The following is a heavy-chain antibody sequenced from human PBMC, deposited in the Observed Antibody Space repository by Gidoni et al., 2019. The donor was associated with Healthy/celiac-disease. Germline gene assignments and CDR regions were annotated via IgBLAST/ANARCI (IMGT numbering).Heavy chain of an antibody. CDR3: HEYLASSWFKFDY. CDR2: INHSGST. CDR1: GGSFSGYS. D-gene: IGHD6-13*01. J-gene: IGHJ4*02. Sequence: QVQLQQWGAGLLKPSETLSLTCAVYGGSFSGYSWSWIRQPPGKGLEWIGEINHSGSTNYNPSLKSRVTISVDTSKNQFSLKLSSVTAADTAVYYCHEYLASSWFKFDYWGQGTLVTVSS. V-gene: IGHV4-34*01.